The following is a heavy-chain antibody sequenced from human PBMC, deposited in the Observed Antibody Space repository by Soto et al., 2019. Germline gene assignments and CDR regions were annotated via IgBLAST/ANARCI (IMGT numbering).Heavy chain of an antibody. Sequence: PGGSLRLSCAASGFTFSSYAMHWVHQAPGKGLEWVAVISYDGSNKYYADSVKGRFTISRDNSKNTLYLQMNSLRAEDTAVYYCARDKHSSSWYDLGWFDPWGQGTLVTVSS. V-gene: IGHV3-30-3*01. CDR1: GFTFSSYA. D-gene: IGHD6-13*01. CDR3: ARDKHSSSWYDLGWFDP. J-gene: IGHJ5*02. CDR2: ISYDGSNK.